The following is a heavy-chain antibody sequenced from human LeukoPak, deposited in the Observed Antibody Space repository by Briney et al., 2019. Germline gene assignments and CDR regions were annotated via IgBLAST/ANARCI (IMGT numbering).Heavy chain of an antibody. V-gene: IGHV4-61*01. J-gene: IGHJ4*02. CDR1: GYSISSGYY. CDR2: IYYTGT. Sequence: SETLSLTCTVSGYSISSGYYWGWIRQSPGKGLEWIGYIYYTGTSYNPSLKSRVTISIDTSKNEFSLRLTSVTAADAAVYYCAREANYYGSGSYFEGTFDYWGQGSLVTVSS. CDR3: AREANYYGSGSYFEGTFDY. D-gene: IGHD3-10*01.